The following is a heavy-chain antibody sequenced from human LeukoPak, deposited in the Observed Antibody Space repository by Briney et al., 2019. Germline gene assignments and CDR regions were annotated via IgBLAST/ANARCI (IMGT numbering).Heavy chain of an antibody. Sequence: SETLSLTCTVSGGSISSSSYYWGWIRQPPGKGLEWIGSIYYSGSTYYNPSLKSRVTISVDTSKNRFSLKLSSVTAADTAVYYCARDSYFHSSGWYGGYFDYWGQGTLVTVSS. V-gene: IGHV4-39*02. CDR3: ARDSYFHSSGWYGGYFDY. CDR1: GGSISSSSYY. CDR2: IYYSGST. D-gene: IGHD6-19*01. J-gene: IGHJ4*02.